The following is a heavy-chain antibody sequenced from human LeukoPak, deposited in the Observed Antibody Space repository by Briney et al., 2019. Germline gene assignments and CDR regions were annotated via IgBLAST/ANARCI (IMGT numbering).Heavy chain of an antibody. CDR3: AKDLYYFGSGSFYYYYGLDV. D-gene: IGHD3-10*01. V-gene: IGHV3-30-3*01. Sequence: SGRSLRLSCAASGFTFSSYAMHWVRQAPGKGLEWVAVISYDGSNKYYADSVKGRFTISRDNSKNTLYLQMNILRADDTAVYYCAKDLYYFGSGSFYYYYGLDVWGQGTTVTVSS. CDR2: ISYDGSNK. J-gene: IGHJ6*02. CDR1: GFTFSSYA.